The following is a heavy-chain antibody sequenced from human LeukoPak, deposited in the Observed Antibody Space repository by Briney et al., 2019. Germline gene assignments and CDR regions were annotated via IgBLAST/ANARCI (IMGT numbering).Heavy chain of an antibody. CDR2: IYYSGST. D-gene: IGHD2-2*01. CDR3: ARTRCSSTNCYSRGAFDI. Sequence: SETLSLTCTVSGGSTTSYYWSWIRQPPGKGLEWIGYIYYSGSTNYNPSLKSRVTISVDTSMNQLSLNLTSVTAADTAVYYCARTRCSSTNCYSRGAFDIWGQGTMVTVSS. CDR1: GGSTTSYY. J-gene: IGHJ3*02. V-gene: IGHV4-59*01.